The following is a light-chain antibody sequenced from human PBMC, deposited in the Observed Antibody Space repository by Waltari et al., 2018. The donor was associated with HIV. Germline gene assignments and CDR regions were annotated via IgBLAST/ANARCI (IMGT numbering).Light chain of an antibody. CDR3: QVWHSNSDHVV. Sequence: SYVLTQPPSVSVAPGQTARIPYEGNNIGSQRLNWYQQRPGQAPALVVDDDSDRPSGIPERFSGSNSGNTATLTISRVEAGDEADYYCQVWHSNSDHVVFGGGTKLTVL. V-gene: IGLV3-21*02. J-gene: IGLJ2*01. CDR2: DDS. CDR1: NIGSQR.